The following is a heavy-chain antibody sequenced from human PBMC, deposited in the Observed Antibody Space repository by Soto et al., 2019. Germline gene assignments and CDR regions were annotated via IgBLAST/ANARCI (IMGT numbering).Heavy chain of an antibody. CDR2: IYYSGST. CDR1: GGSISNYY. J-gene: IGHJ5*02. CDR3: ARQPVPYGSGGWFDP. D-gene: IGHD2-8*01. V-gene: IGHV4-59*08. Sequence: QVQLQESGPGLVKPSETLSLTCTVSGGSISNYYWSWIRQPPGKGLECIGYIYYSGSTNYNPSLKSRVTISVDTSKNQFSLRLSSVTAADTAVYYCARQPVPYGSGGWFDPWGQGTLVTVSS.